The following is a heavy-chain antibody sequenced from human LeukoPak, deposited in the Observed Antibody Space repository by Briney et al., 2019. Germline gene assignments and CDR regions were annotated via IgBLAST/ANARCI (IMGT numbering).Heavy chain of an antibody. V-gene: IGHV4-59*12. CDR1: GGSISSYY. J-gene: IGHJ4*02. CDR3: ARVYVWGSYRTFDY. D-gene: IGHD3-16*02. Sequence: SETLSLTCTVSGGSISSYYWSWIRQPPGKGLEWIGYFYHSGSTYYNPSLKSRVTISVDRSKNQFSLKLSSVTAADTAVYYCARVYVWGSYRTFDYWGQGTLVTVSS. CDR2: FYHSGST.